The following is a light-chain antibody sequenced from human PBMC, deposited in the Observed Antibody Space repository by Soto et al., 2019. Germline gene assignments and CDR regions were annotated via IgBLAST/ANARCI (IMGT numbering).Light chain of an antibody. CDR2: DAS. V-gene: IGKV3-11*01. CDR1: QSVSSN. CDR3: QQRSNLPPWT. Sequence: EIVMTQYPDTRSVSPGERSTFSCRASQSVSSNLAWYQQKPGQAPRLLIYDASNRATGIPARFSGSGSGTDFTLTISSLEPEDFAIYYCQQRSNLPPWTFGQGGMVDFK. J-gene: IGKJ1*01.